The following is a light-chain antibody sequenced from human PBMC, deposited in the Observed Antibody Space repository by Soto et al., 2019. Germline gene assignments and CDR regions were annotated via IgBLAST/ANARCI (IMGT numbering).Light chain of an antibody. CDR1: QSISSW. J-gene: IGKJ1*01. Sequence: IQMPQSPSTPAACVRDRVTLTSRASQSISSWLAWYQQKPGKAPKLLIYDASSLESGVPSRFSGSGSGTEFTLTISSLQPDDFATYYCQQYNSYSGWTFGQGTKVDIK. V-gene: IGKV1-5*01. CDR3: QQYNSYSGWT. CDR2: DAS.